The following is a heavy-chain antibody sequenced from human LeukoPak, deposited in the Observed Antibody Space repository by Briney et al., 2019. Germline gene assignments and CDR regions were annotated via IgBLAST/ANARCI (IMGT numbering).Heavy chain of an antibody. CDR1: GFTFSSYG. V-gene: IGHV3-30*03. CDR3: ARGEYGSGWYRD. CDR2: ISYDGSNK. D-gene: IGHD6-19*01. J-gene: IGHJ4*02. Sequence: GRSLRLSCAASGFTFSSYGMHWVRQAPGKGLEWVAVISYDGSNKYYADSVKGRFTISRDSSNNTLYLQMNSLRVEDTAVYYCARGEYGSGWYRDWGQGTLVTVSS.